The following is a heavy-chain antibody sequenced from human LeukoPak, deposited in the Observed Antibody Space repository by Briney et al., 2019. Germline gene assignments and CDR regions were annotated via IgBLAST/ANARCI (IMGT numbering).Heavy chain of an antibody. CDR1: GYSISSGYY. CDR3: ASVRYYYDSSGCPYNWFDP. Sequence: PSETLSLTCTVSGYSISSGYYWGWIRQPPGKGLEWIGSIYHSGSTYYNPSLKSRVTISVDTSKNQFSLKLSSVTAADTAVYYCASVRYYYDSSGCPYNWFDPWGQGTLVTVSS. CDR2: IYHSGST. V-gene: IGHV4-38-2*02. J-gene: IGHJ5*02. D-gene: IGHD3-22*01.